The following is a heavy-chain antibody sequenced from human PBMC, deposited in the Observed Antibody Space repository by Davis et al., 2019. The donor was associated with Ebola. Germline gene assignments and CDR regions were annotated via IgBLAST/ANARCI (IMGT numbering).Heavy chain of an antibody. D-gene: IGHD4-11*01. J-gene: IGHJ4*02. Sequence: GESLKISCAASGFSISSHSMNWVRQAPGKGLEWLANMLHDGSEKYSAGPVKGRFTISRDNARNSFYLQMNSLRVEDTAVYYCARDNYWKLDYWGQGILVTVSS. CDR3: ARDNYWKLDY. CDR1: GFSISSHS. CDR2: MLHDGSEK. V-gene: IGHV3-7*01.